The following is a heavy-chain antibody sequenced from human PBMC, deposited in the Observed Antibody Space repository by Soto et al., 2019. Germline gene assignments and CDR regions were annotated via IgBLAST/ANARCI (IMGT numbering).Heavy chain of an antibody. Sequence: ASVKVSCKASGYTFTRHYIYWVRQAPGEGLQWMGFINPSGGSPVYPQKFQGTVTMTSDTSTTTVYMELSSLRSEDTGVYYCARSRAPGASDAFDIWGQGTMVTVSS. D-gene: IGHD2-8*02. CDR3: ARSRAPGASDAFDI. J-gene: IGHJ3*02. V-gene: IGHV1-46*01. CDR2: INPSGGSP. CDR1: GYTFTRHY.